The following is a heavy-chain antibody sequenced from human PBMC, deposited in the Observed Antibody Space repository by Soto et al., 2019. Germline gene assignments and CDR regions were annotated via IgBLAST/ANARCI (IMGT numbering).Heavy chain of an antibody. J-gene: IGHJ6*02. Sequence: ASVKVSCKASGYTFTSHDIHWLRQASGQGLEWMGSINPYSGNTAFAPKFQDRIAMTRDTSITTAYMELNSLSSGDTAVYFCSSLSSMDVWGQGTTVTVSS. D-gene: IGHD6-6*01. CDR2: INPYSGNT. V-gene: IGHV1-8*01. CDR1: GYTFTSHD. CDR3: SSLSSMDV.